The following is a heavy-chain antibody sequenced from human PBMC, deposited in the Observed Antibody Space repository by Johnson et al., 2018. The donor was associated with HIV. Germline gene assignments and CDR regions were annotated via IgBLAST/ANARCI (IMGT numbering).Heavy chain of an antibody. CDR2: IKQDGSEK. Sequence: EVQLVESGGGLVQPGGSLRLSCAASGFTFSSYWMSWVRQAPGKGLAWVANIKQDGSEKYYVDSVKGRFTISRDNAKNSLYLQMKSLRPEETAVYYCAKESKWESRTPHAFDIWGQGTMVTVSS. CDR3: AKESKWESRTPHAFDI. D-gene: IGHD1-26*01. V-gene: IGHV3-7*01. CDR1: GFTFSSYW. J-gene: IGHJ3*02.